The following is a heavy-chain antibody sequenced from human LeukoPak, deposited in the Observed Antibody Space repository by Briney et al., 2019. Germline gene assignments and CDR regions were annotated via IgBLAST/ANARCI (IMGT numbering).Heavy chain of an antibody. Sequence: AGGSLRLSCAASGFTFTSYAMSWVRQAPGKGLEWVSTITGSGGSTYYADSVKGRFTLSRDNSKNTLYLQMNSLRAEDTAVFYCAKHKSTSSRYHFDYWGQGTLVTVSS. V-gene: IGHV3-23*01. CDR2: ITGSGGST. CDR3: AKHKSTSSRYHFDY. CDR1: GFTFTSYA. J-gene: IGHJ4*02. D-gene: IGHD6-25*01.